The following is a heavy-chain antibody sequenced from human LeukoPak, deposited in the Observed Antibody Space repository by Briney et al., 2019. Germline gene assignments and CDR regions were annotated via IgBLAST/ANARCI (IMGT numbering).Heavy chain of an antibody. Sequence: SEALSLTCTVSGGSISSYYWSWIRQPAGKGLEWIGRIYTIGSTNYNPSLKSRVTISVDKSKNQFSLKLSSVTAADTAVYYCARDRTYYDSSGYIDYWGQGTLVTVSS. CDR1: GGSISSYY. D-gene: IGHD3-22*01. CDR3: ARDRTYYDSSGYIDY. CDR2: IYTIGST. V-gene: IGHV4-4*07. J-gene: IGHJ4*02.